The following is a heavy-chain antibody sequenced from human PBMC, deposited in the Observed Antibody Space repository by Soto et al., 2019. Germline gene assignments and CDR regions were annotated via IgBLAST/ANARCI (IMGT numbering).Heavy chain of an antibody. CDR1: GGTFSSYT. J-gene: IGHJ3*02. CDR2: IIPILGIA. V-gene: IGHV1-69*02. CDR3: ARVETHYDYSWGSYRNDAFDI. D-gene: IGHD3-16*02. Sequence: QVQLVQSGAEVKKPGSSVKVSCKASGGTFSSYTISWVRQAPGQGLEWMGRIIPILGIANYAQTFQGRVTITADKSTSTAYMELSSLRSEDTAVYYRARVETHYDYSWGSYRNDAFDIWGQGTMVTVSS.